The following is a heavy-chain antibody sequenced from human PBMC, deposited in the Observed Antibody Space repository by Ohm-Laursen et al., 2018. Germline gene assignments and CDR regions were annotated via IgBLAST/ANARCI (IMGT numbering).Heavy chain of an antibody. CDR1: GFTFSSYG. D-gene: IGHD7-27*01. V-gene: IGHV3-33*01. J-gene: IGHJ6*02. CDR2: IVSDGSNK. Sequence: SLRLSCAAPGFTFSSYGMHWVRQAPGKGLEWVAVIVSDGSNKQYADSMKGRFTISRDNSMNTLYLQMNSLRVDDTAIYYCARDTITADNGMDVWGQGTPVTVSS. CDR3: ARDTITADNGMDV.